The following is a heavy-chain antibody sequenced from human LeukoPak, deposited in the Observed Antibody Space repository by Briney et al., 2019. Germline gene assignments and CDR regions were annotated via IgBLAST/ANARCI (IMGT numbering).Heavy chain of an antibody. V-gene: IGHV4-30-4*01. Sequence: SETLSLTCTVSGGSISSGDYYWSWIRQPPGKGLEWIGYIYYSGSTYYNPSLKSRVTISVDTSKNQFSLKLSSVTAADTAVYYCARAHYGDLYYFDYWGQGTLVTVSS. CDR1: GGSISSGDYY. D-gene: IGHD4-17*01. J-gene: IGHJ4*02. CDR2: IYYSGST. CDR3: ARAHYGDLYYFDY.